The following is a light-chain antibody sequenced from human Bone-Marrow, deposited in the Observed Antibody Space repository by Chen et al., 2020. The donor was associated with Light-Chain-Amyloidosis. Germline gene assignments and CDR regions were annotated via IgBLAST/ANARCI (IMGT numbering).Light chain of an antibody. CDR3: QVWDRSSDRPV. CDR2: DDS. CDR1: NIGSTS. Sequence: SYVLTQPSSVSVAPAQTATTACGGNNIGSTSVHWYQQTPGKAPLLVDYDDSDRPSGIPERLSGSNSGNTATLTISRVEAGDEADYYCQVWDRSSDRPVFGGGTKLTVL. V-gene: IGLV3-21*02. J-gene: IGLJ3*02.